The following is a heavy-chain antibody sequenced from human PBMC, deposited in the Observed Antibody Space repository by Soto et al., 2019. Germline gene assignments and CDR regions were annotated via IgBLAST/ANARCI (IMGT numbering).Heavy chain of an antibody. CDR2: IYYSGST. D-gene: IGHD2-2*01. CDR1: GGSISSGGYY. V-gene: IGHV4-31*03. J-gene: IGHJ6*02. CDR3: ARDSRGYCSSTSCGNYYYYGMDV. Sequence: PSETLSLTCTVSGGSISSGGYYLSWIRPHPGKGLEWIGYIYYSGSTYYNPSLKSRVTISVDTSKNQFSLKLSSVTAADTAVYYCARDSRGYCSSTSCGNYYYYGMDVWGQGTTVTVSS.